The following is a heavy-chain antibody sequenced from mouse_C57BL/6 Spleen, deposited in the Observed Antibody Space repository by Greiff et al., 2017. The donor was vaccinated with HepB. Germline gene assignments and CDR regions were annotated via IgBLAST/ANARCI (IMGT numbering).Heavy chain of an antibody. CDR3: TRGEYGNCVFYAMDY. J-gene: IGHJ4*01. CDR1: GYTFTDYE. V-gene: IGHV1-15*01. Sequence: VQLQQSGAELVRPGASVTLSCKASGYTFTDYEMHWVKQTPVHGLEWIGAIDPETGGTAYNPKFKGKAILTADKSSSTAYMELRSLTSEDSAVYYCTRGEYGNCVFYAMDYWGQGTSVTVSS. D-gene: IGHD2-10*02. CDR2: IDPETGGT.